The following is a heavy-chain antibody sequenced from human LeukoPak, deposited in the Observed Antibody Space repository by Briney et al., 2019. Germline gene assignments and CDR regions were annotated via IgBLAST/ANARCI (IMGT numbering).Heavy chain of an antibody. CDR1: GGRFKSYG. CDR2: IIPVFDRP. J-gene: IGHJ3*01. V-gene: IGHV1-69*06. Sequence: SVKVSCKTTGGRFKSYGFSWARQAPGQGLEWMGGIIPVFDRPTYAQKFEGRVTITADKSTNTTYMEISSLTSDDTAVYYCARDAQWELRAFDVWGQGTMVIVSS. D-gene: IGHD1-26*01. CDR3: ARDAQWELRAFDV.